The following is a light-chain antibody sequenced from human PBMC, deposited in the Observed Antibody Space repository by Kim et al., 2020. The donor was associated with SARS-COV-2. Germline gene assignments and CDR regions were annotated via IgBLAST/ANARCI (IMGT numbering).Light chain of an antibody. CDR2: DVS. Sequence: LTQPASVSGSPGQSITISCTGTSSDVGGYNFVSWYQQHPGKAPKLMIYDVSNRPSGVSNRFSGSKSGNTASLTISGLQAEDEADYYCGSYTSTSTLVVFGGGTQLTVL. J-gene: IGLJ2*01. CDR3: GSYTSTSTLVV. CDR1: SSDVGGYNF. V-gene: IGLV2-14*03.